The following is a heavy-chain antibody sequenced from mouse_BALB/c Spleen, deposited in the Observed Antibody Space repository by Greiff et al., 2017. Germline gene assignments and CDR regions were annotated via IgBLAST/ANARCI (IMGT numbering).Heavy chain of an antibody. V-gene: IGHV5-12-2*01. CDR3: ARQGTGAWFAY. CDR1: GFTFSSYT. D-gene: IGHD3-3*01. CDR2: ISNGGGST. J-gene: IGHJ3*01. Sequence: EVQVVESGGGLVQPGGSLKLSCAASGFTFSSYTMSWVRQTPEKRLEWVAYISNGGGSTYYPDTVKGRFTISRDNAKNTLYLQMSSLKSEDTAMYYCARQGTGAWFAYWGQGTLVTVSA.